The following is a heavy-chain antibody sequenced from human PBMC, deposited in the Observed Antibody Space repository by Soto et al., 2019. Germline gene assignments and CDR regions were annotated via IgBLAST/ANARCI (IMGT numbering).Heavy chain of an antibody. J-gene: IGHJ3*02. CDR3: ARDDSSSWYEAFEI. Sequence: PGGALRLSCAAAGFTFSIYWLGWVRQAPEKGVKWVANIKQDGSEKYYVDSANDRFNISRDNAKSSLYLQMNSLRAKDKGVYCFARDDSSSWYEAFEIWGQGTMVTVSS. CDR2: IKQDGSEK. CDR1: GFTFSIYW. D-gene: IGHD6-13*01. V-gene: IGHV3-7*03.